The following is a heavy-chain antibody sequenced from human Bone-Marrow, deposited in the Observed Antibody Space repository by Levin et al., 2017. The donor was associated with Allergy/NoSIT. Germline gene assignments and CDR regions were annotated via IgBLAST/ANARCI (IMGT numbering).Heavy chain of an antibody. CDR3: ARGSPSPGYFQH. D-gene: IGHD3-10*01. J-gene: IGHJ1*01. CDR2: ISVYNGNT. CDR1: GYTFTTYG. Sequence: GESLKISCKASGYTFTTYGISWVRQAPGQGLEWMGWISVYNGNTKYAQKLQGRVTMTTDTSTSTAYMELMSLRSDDTAVYYCARGSPSPGYFQHWGQGTLVTVSS. V-gene: IGHV1-18*01.